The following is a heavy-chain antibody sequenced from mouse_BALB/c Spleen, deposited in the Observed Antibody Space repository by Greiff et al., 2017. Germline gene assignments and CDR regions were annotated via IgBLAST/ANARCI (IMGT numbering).Heavy chain of an antibody. Sequence: VQLQQSGAELVKPGASVKLSCTASGFNIKDTYMHWVKQRPEQGLEWIGRIDPANGNTKYDPKFQGKATITADTSSNTAYLQLSSLTSEDTAVYYCARTYDYDWFAYWGQGTLVTVSA. CDR2: IDPANGNT. CDR3: ARTYDYDWFAY. J-gene: IGHJ3*01. D-gene: IGHD2-4*01. V-gene: IGHV14-3*02. CDR1: GFNIKDTY.